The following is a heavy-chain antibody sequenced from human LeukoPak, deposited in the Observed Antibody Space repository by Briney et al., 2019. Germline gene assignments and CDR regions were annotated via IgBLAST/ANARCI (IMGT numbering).Heavy chain of an antibody. Sequence: GGSLRLSCAASGFSFSTYGMHWVRHAPGKGLEWVAMIWYDASGQHYADSVKGRFTISRDTSKNTLYLQMNSLRAEDTAVYFCARDSLYDDNGYYHYFDYWGRGTLVTVSS. CDR1: GFSFSTYG. V-gene: IGHV3-33*01. CDR3: ARDSLYDDNGYYHYFDY. D-gene: IGHD3-22*01. CDR2: IWYDASGQ. J-gene: IGHJ4*02.